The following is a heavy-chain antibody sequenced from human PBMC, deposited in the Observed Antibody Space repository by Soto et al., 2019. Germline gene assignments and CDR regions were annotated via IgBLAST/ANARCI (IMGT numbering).Heavy chain of an antibody. D-gene: IGHD5-18*01. V-gene: IGHV3-48*01. CDR1: GFTFSSYS. J-gene: IGHJ4*02. Sequence: EVQLVESGGGLVQPGGSLRLSCAASGFTFSSYSMNWVRQAPGKGLEWVSYISSSSSTIYYADSVKGRFTISIDNAKNSLYLQMNSLRAEDTAVYYCARASGYSYGHSDYWGQGTLVTVSS. CDR2: ISSSSSTI. CDR3: ARASGYSYGHSDY.